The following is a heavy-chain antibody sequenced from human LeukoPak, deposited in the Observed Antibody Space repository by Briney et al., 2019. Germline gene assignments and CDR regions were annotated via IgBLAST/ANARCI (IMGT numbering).Heavy chain of an antibody. CDR3: ARDQVVVVPAARHYYYYMDV. Sequence: PSQTLSLTCTVSGGSISSGSYYWSWIRQPAGKGLEWIGRIYTSGSTNYNPSLKSRVTISVDTSKNQFSLKLSSVTAADTAVYYCARDQVVVVPAARHYYYYMDVWGEGTTVTVSS. CDR2: IYTSGST. D-gene: IGHD2-2*01. CDR1: GGSISSGSYY. V-gene: IGHV4-61*02. J-gene: IGHJ6*03.